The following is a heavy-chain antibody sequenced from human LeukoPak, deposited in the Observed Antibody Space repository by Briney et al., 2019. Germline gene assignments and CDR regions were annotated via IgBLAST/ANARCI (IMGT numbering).Heavy chain of an antibody. V-gene: IGHV4-59*12. CDR1: GGSISSYY. D-gene: IGHD2-2*01. J-gene: IGHJ5*02. CDR2: IYYSGST. Sequence: SETLSLTCTVSGGSISSYYWSWIRQPPGKGLEWIGYIYYSGSTNYNPSLKSRVTISVDTSKIQFSLKLSSVTAADTAVYYCARVVPAAPIPRLARFDPWGQGTLVTVSS. CDR3: ARVVPAAPIPRLARFDP.